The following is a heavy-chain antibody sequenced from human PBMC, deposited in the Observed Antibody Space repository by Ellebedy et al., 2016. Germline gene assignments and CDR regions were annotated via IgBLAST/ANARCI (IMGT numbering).Heavy chain of an antibody. CDR1: GFSFSSYW. CDR2: INSDGGST. D-gene: IGHD4-17*01. V-gene: IGHV3-74*01. Sequence: GESLKIFCAASGFSFSSYWMHWVRQAPGKGLVWVSRINSDGGSTSHADSVKGRFAISRDNAKNTLYLQMSSLRAEDTAVYYCARGAQAGDYVAWFDPWGQGTLVTVSS. J-gene: IGHJ5*02. CDR3: ARGAQAGDYVAWFDP.